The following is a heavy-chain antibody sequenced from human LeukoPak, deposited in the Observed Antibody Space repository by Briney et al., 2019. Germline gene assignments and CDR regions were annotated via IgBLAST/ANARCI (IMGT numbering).Heavy chain of an antibody. CDR3: ARGGGEDIVVVPAATNWLDP. Sequence: ASVKVSCKASGYTLTSYGISWVRQAPGQGLEWMGWISAYNGNTNYAQKLQGRVTMTTDTSTSTAYMELRSLRSDDKAVYYCARGGGEDIVVVPAATNWLDPWGPGTLVTVSS. V-gene: IGHV1-18*01. CDR1: GYTLTSYG. J-gene: IGHJ5*02. CDR2: ISAYNGNT. D-gene: IGHD2-2*01.